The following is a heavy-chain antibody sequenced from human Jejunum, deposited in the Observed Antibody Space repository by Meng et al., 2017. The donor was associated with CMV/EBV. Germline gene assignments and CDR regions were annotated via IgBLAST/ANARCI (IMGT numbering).Heavy chain of an antibody. CDR3: ARGRVSSSVFDY. D-gene: IGHD3-16*01. Sequence: SASGFTVSSCYITWVRQAPGKGLEWVSVLFGTDATYYADSVRGRFAISRDISKNTVHLQMNSLNAEDTAIYYCARGRVSSSVFDYWGQGTLVTVSS. J-gene: IGHJ4*02. CDR2: LFGTDAT. V-gene: IGHV3-53*01. CDR1: GFTVSSCY.